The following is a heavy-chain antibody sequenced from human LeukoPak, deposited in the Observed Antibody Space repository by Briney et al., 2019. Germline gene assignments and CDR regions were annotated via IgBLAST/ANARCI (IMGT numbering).Heavy chain of an antibody. V-gene: IGHV5-51*01. CDR1: GYSFTSYW. D-gene: IGHD3-10*01. J-gene: IGHJ3*02. CDR3: ATNTMFRGIHAFDI. CDR2: IFPGDSDI. Sequence: GESLKISCKGSGYSFTSYWIGWVRQMPGKGLEWMGIIFPGDSDIRYSPSFQGQVTISADKYISTAYLQWSSLKASDSAMYYCATNTMFRGIHAFDIWGQGTMVTVSS.